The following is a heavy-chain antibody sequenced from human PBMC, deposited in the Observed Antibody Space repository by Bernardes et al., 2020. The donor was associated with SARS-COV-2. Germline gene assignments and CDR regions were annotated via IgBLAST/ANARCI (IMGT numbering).Heavy chain of an antibody. J-gene: IGHJ4*02. CDR1: GFIFSNYA. CDR3: AKLPSFGVVTRIDY. V-gene: IGHV3-23*01. Sequence: GGSLRLSCAASGFIFSNYAMSWVRQAPGKGLEWVSGISGSGGSTYYADSVKGRFTISRDSSKNTLYLQMNSLRAEDTALYYCAKLPSFGVVTRIDYWGQGTLVTVSS. D-gene: IGHD3-3*01. CDR2: ISGSGGST.